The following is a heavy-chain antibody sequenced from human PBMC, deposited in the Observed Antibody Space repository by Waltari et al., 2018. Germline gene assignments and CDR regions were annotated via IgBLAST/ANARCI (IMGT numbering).Heavy chain of an antibody. CDR3: AKDEGNRIAPTFGMDG. CDR2: MSGSGLI. CDR1: GFPLPSYT. J-gene: IGHJ6*02. V-gene: IGHV3-23*01. Sequence: EFQLLEAGGGLAQPGGSLSLSCAASGFPLPSYTLRWGRQAPGKGLEWVSMMSGSGLIENADSVKGRFTISRDKAKNTLYLEMNRLRAEDTAVYYCAKDEGNRIAPTFGMDGWGHGTTVIVS. D-gene: IGHD2-21*01.